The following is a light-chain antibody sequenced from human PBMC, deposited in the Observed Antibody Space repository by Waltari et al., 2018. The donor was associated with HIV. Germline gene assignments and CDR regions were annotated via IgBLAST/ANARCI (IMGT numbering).Light chain of an antibody. CDR3: QAWDSSTSYV. J-gene: IGLJ1*01. Sequence: SYELTQPPSVSVSPGQTASVTCSADKLGGNYACWYQQKPGQSPVLVLYQVNKRPPGIPERFSGSNSGNTATLTISGTQAMDEADYYCQAWDSSTSYVFGTGTKVTVL. CDR1: KLGGNY. V-gene: IGLV3-1*01. CDR2: QVN.